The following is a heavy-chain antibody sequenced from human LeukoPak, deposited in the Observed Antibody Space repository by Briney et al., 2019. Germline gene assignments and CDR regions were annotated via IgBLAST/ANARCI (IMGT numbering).Heavy chain of an antibody. J-gene: IGHJ4*02. CDR2: IRYDGSNK. CDR3: AKNDVVVPAASDY. Sequence: GGSLRLSCAASGFTFSSYGMHWVRQAPGKGLEWVAFIRYDGSNKYYADSVKGRFTISRDNSKNTLYLQMNSLRAEDTAVYYCAKNDVVVPAASDYWGQGTLVTVSS. D-gene: IGHD2-2*01. CDR1: GFTFSSYG. V-gene: IGHV3-30*02.